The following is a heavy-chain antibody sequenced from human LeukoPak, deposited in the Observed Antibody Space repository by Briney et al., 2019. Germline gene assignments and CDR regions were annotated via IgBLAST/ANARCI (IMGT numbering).Heavy chain of an antibody. CDR3: ARVGDWGSYRSATTYFDY. D-gene: IGHD3-16*02. V-gene: IGHV4-39*01. CDR2: IYYSGST. CDR1: GGSISSSSYY. Sequence: SETLSLTCTVSGGSISSSSYYWGWIRQPPGKGLEWIGSIYYSGSTYYNPSLKSRVTISVDTSKNQFSLKLSSVTAADTAVYYCARVGDWGSYRSATTYFDYWGQGTLVTVSS. J-gene: IGHJ4*02.